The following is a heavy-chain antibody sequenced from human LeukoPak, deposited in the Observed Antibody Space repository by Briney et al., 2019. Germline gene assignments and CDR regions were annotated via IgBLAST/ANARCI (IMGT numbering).Heavy chain of an antibody. J-gene: IGHJ4*02. CDR3: ARESEYYDSRRRFDY. D-gene: IGHD3-22*01. V-gene: IGHV1-46*01. CDR2: INPSGGRT. CDR1: GYTFTNYY. Sequence: ASVKVSCKASGYTFTNYYMHWVRQAPGQGLEWMGMINPSGGRTSYAQKFQGRVTMTRDTSTSTVYMEMSSLRSEDTAVYYCARESEYYDSRRRFDYWGQGTLVTVSS.